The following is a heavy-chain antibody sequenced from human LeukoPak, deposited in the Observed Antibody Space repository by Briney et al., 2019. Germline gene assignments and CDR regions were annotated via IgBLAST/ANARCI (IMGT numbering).Heavy chain of an antibody. V-gene: IGHV4-39*01. D-gene: IGHD3-22*01. Sequence: SETLSLTCTASGGSIRNSNYYWGWIPPPPGQGLEGIGSVYYSGTSYYNPSLKSRVTISVDTSKNQVSLRLTSMTAAGAAIYFYMRPVEVGYYPTWGQGTLVTVSS. CDR2: VYYSGTS. CDR3: MRPVEVGYYPT. CDR1: GGSIRNSNYY. J-gene: IGHJ1*01.